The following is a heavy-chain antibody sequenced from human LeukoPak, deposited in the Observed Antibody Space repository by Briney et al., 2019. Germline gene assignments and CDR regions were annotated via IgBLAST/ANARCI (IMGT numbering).Heavy chain of an antibody. CDR2: INPNSGVT. CDR3: ARDPPNNNWYHVTSYYYYMDV. J-gene: IGHJ6*03. Sequence: ASVKVSCKASGYTFTDCYIHWVRQAPGQGLEWMGWINPNSGVTNYAQKFQGRVTMTRDTSIRTVYMELSSLISDDTAVYYCARDPPNNNWYHVTSYYYYMDVWGKGTTVTVSS. D-gene: IGHD1-1*01. V-gene: IGHV1-2*02. CDR1: GYTFTDCY.